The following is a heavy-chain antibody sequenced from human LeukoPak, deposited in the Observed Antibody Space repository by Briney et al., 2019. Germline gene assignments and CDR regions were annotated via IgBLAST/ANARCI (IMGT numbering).Heavy chain of an antibody. CDR3: ARDQGYFYYFDY. CDR2: ISYDGSNK. Sequence: GGSLRLSCAASGFTFSSYSMNWVRQAPGKGLEWVAVISYDGSNKYYADSVKGRFTISRDNSKNTLYLQMNSLRAEDTAVYYCARDQGYFYYFDYWGQGTLVTVSS. CDR1: GFTFSSYS. J-gene: IGHJ4*02. V-gene: IGHV3-30*03. D-gene: IGHD2/OR15-2a*01.